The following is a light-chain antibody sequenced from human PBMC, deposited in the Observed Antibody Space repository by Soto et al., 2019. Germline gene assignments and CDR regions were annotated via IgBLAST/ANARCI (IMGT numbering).Light chain of an antibody. CDR3: QQFHNWPPLT. CDR2: DAS. Sequence: EIVMTQFPATLSVSPGERATFSCRASQVFGSSLAWYQQKPGQAPRLLIYDASTRATGIPARFSGSGSGTEFSLTISSLQSEDFAVYYCQQFHNWPPLTFGGGTKVDIK. J-gene: IGKJ4*01. CDR1: QVFGSS. V-gene: IGKV3-15*01.